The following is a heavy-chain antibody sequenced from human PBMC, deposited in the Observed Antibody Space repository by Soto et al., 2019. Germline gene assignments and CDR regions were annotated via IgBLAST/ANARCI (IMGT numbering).Heavy chain of an antibody. CDR2: IGGDGEST. CDR3: AKVGGFDP. CDR1: GFTFSRYA. V-gene: IGHV3-23*01. D-gene: IGHD4-17*01. Sequence: EEQLLESGGGLVKPGGSLRLSCAASGFTFSRYAMSWVRQIPGKGLECVSAIGGDGESTHYADSVKCRFTISRDNSKNTLYLQLNSLRVEDTAVYYCAKVGGFDPWGQGTLVTVSS. J-gene: IGHJ5*02.